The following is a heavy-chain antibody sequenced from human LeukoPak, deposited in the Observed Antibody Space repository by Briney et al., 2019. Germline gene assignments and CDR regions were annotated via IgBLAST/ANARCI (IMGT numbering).Heavy chain of an antibody. D-gene: IGHD3-22*01. CDR1: GGSINSGGYY. V-gene: IGHV4-31*03. CDR2: IYYTGST. Sequence: ALSLTCTVSGGSINSGGYYWSWIRQHPGKGLEWIGYIYYTGSTYYNPSLKSRVTISVDTSKNQFSLKLSSVTAADTAVYYCARFDYFDSSGYHYAFDYWGQGTLVTVSS. J-gene: IGHJ4*02. CDR3: ARFDYFDSSGYHYAFDY.